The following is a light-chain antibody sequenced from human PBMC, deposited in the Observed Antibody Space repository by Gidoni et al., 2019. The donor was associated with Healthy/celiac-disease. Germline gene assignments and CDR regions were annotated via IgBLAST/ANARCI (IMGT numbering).Light chain of an antibody. CDR3: QQYNRTTPGT. J-gene: IGKJ1*01. CDR1: QSVFYSSNNKNY. Sequence: DIVMTQSPASLAVSLGERATINCKSSQSVFYSSNNKNYLAWYQQKPGQPPKLLIYWAATRESGVPDRFRGSGSGTDFTLTISSRQAEDVAVYYCQQYNRTTPGTFGQGTKVEIK. V-gene: IGKV4-1*01. CDR2: WAA.